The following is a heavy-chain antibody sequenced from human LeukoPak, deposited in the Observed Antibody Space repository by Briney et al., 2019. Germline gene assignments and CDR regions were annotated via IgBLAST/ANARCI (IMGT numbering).Heavy chain of an antibody. CDR2: INPNSGGT. CDR3: AREDYGGNGALDY. D-gene: IGHD4-23*01. J-gene: IGHJ4*02. Sequence: ASVKVSCKASVYTFTDYYMHWVRQAPGQGLEWMGWINPNSGGTNYAQKFQGRVTMTRDTSISTAYMELSRLRSDDTAVYYCAREDYGGNGALDYWGQGTLVTVSS. V-gene: IGHV1-2*02. CDR1: VYTFTDYY.